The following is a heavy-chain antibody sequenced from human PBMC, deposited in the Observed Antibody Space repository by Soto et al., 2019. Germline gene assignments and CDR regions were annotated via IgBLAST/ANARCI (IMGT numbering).Heavy chain of an antibody. Sequence: GGSLRLSCAASGFTVSSNYMSWVRQAPGKGLEWVSVIYSGGSTYYADSVKGRFTISRDNSKNTLYLQMNSLRAEDTAVYYCARDGYDILTGYYDYWGQGTLVTVSS. J-gene: IGHJ4*02. D-gene: IGHD3-9*01. CDR2: IYSGGST. CDR3: ARDGYDILTGYYDY. CDR1: GFTVSSNY. V-gene: IGHV3-66*01.